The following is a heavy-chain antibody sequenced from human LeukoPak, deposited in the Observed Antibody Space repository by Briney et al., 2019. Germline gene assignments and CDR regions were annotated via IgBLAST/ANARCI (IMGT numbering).Heavy chain of an antibody. D-gene: IGHD2-15*01. CDR1: GGSVSGYY. CDR3: ARIHRYCSGGACYVLDN. V-gene: IGHV4-59*02. J-gene: IGHJ4*02. Sequence: SETLSLTCVVSGGSVSGYYWGWIRQPPGRGLEWIGYVYYSGSTNYNPSSKSRITISVDTSRNQFSLQLSSVTAADTAVYYCARIHRYCSGGACYVLDNWGQGTLVAVSS. CDR2: VYYSGST.